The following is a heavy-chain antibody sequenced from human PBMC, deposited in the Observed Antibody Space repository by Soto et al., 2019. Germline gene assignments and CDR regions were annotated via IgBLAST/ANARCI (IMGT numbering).Heavy chain of an antibody. D-gene: IGHD3-3*01. CDR3: TTDPHYDFWSGYPDSHYYYYYYMDV. Sequence: GGSLRLSCAASGFTFSNAWMSWVRQAPGKGLEWVGRIKSKTDGGTTDYAAPVKGGLTISREDSKNTLYLQMNSLKTEDTAVYYCTTDPHYDFWSGYPDSHYYYYYYMDVWGKGTTVTVSS. CDR1: GFTFSNAW. V-gene: IGHV3-15*01. J-gene: IGHJ6*03. CDR2: IKSKTDGGTT.